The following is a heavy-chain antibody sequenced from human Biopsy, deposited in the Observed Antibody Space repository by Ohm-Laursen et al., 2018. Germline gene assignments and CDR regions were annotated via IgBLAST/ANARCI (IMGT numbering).Heavy chain of an antibody. CDR2: VYYTGST. Sequence: GTLSLTWPVSGDSISSYYWSWIRQPPGKGLQWIGYVYYTGSTDYNPSLQSRVTISVDTPKNHFSLRLRSVTPADTAIYYCARDRGYYSDRTVPGYFDLWGRGTLVTVSS. CDR1: GDSISSYY. D-gene: IGHD3-22*01. J-gene: IGHJ2*01. CDR3: ARDRGYYSDRTVPGYFDL. V-gene: IGHV4-59*01.